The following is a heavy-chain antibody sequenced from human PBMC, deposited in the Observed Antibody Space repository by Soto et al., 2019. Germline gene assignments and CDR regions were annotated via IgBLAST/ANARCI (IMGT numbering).Heavy chain of an antibody. Sequence: PGESLKIFCAASGFTFSSYGMHWVRQAPGKGLEWVAVISYDGSNKYYADSVKGRFTISRDNSKNTLYLQMNSLRAEDTAVYYCAKAGSGSYWDTGVDYWGQGTLVTVSS. V-gene: IGHV3-30*18. CDR2: ISYDGSNK. J-gene: IGHJ4*02. D-gene: IGHD1-26*01. CDR3: AKAGSGSYWDTGVDY. CDR1: GFTFSSYG.